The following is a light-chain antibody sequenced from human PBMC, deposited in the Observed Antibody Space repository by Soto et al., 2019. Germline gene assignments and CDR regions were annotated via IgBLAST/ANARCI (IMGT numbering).Light chain of an antibody. V-gene: IGKV1-5*03. J-gene: IGKJ2*01. Sequence: DIQMTQSPSTLSASVGDRVTITCRASQSISSWLAWYQQKPGKAPKLLIYKASSLESGVPSRFSGSGSGTEFPLTISSLQPDDLPTYYSQQYNSYPYTFGQGPKLEIK. CDR2: KAS. CDR3: QQYNSYPYT. CDR1: QSISSW.